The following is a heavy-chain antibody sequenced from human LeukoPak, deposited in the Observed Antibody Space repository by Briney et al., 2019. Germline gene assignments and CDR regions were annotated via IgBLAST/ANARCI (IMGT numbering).Heavy chain of an antibody. V-gene: IGHV3-64*01. D-gene: IGHD1-26*01. CDR2: ISSNGDNT. Sequence: GGSLRLSCAASGFTFSSYSMHWVRQAPGKGLEYVSAISSNGDNTYYANSVKGRFTISRDNSKNTPYLQMASLRGEDTALYYCARAPREGFSGSYHDYWGQGTLVTVSS. CDR1: GFTFSSYS. CDR3: ARAPREGFSGSYHDY. J-gene: IGHJ4*02.